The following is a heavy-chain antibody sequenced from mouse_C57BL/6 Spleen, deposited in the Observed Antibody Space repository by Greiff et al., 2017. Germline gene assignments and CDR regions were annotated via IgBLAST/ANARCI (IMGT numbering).Heavy chain of an antibody. CDR1: GFTFSDYY. CDR3: ARILDYYGSRGDARDY. D-gene: IGHD1-1*01. Sequence: EVMLVESEGGLVQPGSSMKLSCTASGFTFSDYYMAWVRQVPEKGLEWVANINYDGSSTYYLDSLKSRFIISRDNAKNILYLQMSSLKSEDTATYYCARILDYYGSRGDARDYWGQGTSVTVSS. CDR2: INYDGSST. J-gene: IGHJ4*01. V-gene: IGHV5-16*01.